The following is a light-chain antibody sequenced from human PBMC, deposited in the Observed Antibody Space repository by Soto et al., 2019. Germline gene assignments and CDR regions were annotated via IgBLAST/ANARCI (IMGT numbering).Light chain of an antibody. J-gene: IGKJ1*01. Sequence: DIQMTQSPSSLSESAGDRVTITCRASQGINTYLNWYQQKPGKAPKLLIYAASNLQSGVPSRFGGSGSETDFTLTISSLQPEDFATYSCQQSYTTTWTFGQGTKVDIK. CDR1: QGINTY. CDR2: AAS. V-gene: IGKV1-39*01. CDR3: QQSYTTTWT.